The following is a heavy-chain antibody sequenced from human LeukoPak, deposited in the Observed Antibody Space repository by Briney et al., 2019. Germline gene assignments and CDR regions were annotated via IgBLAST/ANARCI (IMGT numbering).Heavy chain of an antibody. CDR2: IYYSGST. CDR3: ARRRIVVPFYMDV. Sequence: SSETLSLTCTVSGGSISSSSYYWGWIRQPPGKGLEWIGSIYYSGSTYYNPSLKSRVTISVDTSKNQFSLKLSSVTAADTAVYYCARRRIVVPFYMDVWGKGTTVTISS. D-gene: IGHD2-2*01. V-gene: IGHV4-39*01. CDR1: GGSISSSSYY. J-gene: IGHJ6*03.